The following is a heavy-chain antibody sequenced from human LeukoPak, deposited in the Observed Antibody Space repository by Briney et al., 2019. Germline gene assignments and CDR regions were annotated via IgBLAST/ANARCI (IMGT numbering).Heavy chain of an antibody. V-gene: IGHV4-59*01. CDR1: GGSLSSYY. J-gene: IGHJ4*02. CDR3: ARAGVSSGYWSL. CDR2: IYYSGST. D-gene: IGHD3-22*01. Sequence: SETLSLTCTVSGGSLSSYYWSWIRQPPGKGLEWIGYIYYSGSTNYNPSLKSRVTISVDTSKNQFSLKLTSLTAADTAVYYCARAGVSSGYWSLWGQGTLVTVSS.